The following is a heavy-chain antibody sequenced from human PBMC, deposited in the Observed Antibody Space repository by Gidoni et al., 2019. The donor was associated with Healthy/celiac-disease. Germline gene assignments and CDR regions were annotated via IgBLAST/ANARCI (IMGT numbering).Heavy chain of an antibody. CDR2: INAGNGNT. V-gene: IGHV1-3*01. CDR1: GYTFTSYA. CDR3: ARSEQWLADNWFDP. D-gene: IGHD6-19*01. Sequence: QVQLVQSGAEVKKPGASVTVSCKASGYTFTSYAMHWVRQAPGQRLEWMGWINAGNGNTKYSEKFQGRVTITRDTSASTAYMELSSLRSEDTAVYYCARSEQWLADNWFDPWGQGTLVTVSS. J-gene: IGHJ5*02.